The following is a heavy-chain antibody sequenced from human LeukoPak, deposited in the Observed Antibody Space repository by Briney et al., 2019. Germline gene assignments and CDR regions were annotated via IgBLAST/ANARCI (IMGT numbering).Heavy chain of an antibody. CDR2: INPNSGGT. V-gene: IGHV1-2*06. J-gene: IGHJ4*02. CDR1: GYTFTGYY. Sequence: ASVKVSCKASGYTFTGYYMHWVRQAPGQGLEWMGRINPNSGGTNHAQKFQGRVTMTRDTSISTAYMELSRLRSDDTAVYYCARAEDYGGKLFSDYWGQGTLVTVSS. CDR3: ARAEDYGGKLFSDY. D-gene: IGHD4-23*01.